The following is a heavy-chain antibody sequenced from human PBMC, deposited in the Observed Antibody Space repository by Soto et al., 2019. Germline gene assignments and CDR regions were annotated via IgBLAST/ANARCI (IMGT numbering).Heavy chain of an antibody. CDR1: GFTFSSYA. D-gene: IGHD2-2*02. J-gene: IGHJ5*02. CDR3: AKGDIVVVPAAILWFDP. CDR2: ISGSGGST. Sequence: GGSLGLSCAASGFTFSSYAMSWVRQAPGKGLEWVSAISGSGGSTYYADSVKGRFTISRDNSKNTLYLQMNSLRAEDTAVYYCAKGDIVVVPAAILWFDPWGQGTLVTVSS. V-gene: IGHV3-23*01.